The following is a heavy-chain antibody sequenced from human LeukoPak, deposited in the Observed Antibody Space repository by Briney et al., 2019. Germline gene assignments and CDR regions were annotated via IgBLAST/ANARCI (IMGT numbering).Heavy chain of an antibody. V-gene: IGHV3-7*01. CDR2: IKHDGSEKQDGSEK. Sequence: GGSLRLSCAASGFTFSQYWMIWFRQAPGKGLEWVANIKHDGSEKQDGSEKIYVDSVKGRFTISRDNAKNSLYLQLHSLRAEDTAVYYCARSGRGVDSFYFYMDVWGKGTTVTVSS. CDR3: ARSGRGVDSFYFYMDV. D-gene: IGHD3-10*01. J-gene: IGHJ6*03. CDR1: GFTFSQYW.